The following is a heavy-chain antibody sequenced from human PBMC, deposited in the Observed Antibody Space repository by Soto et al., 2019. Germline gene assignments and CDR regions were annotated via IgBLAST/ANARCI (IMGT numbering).Heavy chain of an antibody. CDR1: GFTFSSYG. CDR2: ISYDGSNK. CDR3: AKGGAFDI. D-gene: IGHD3-16*01. V-gene: IGHV3-30*18. J-gene: IGHJ3*02. Sequence: QVQLVESGGGVVQPGRSLRLSCAASGFTFSSYGMHWVRQAPGKGLEWVAVISYDGSNKYYADSVKGRFTISRDNSKNTLYLQMNSLRAEETAVYYCAKGGAFDIWGQGTMVTVSS.